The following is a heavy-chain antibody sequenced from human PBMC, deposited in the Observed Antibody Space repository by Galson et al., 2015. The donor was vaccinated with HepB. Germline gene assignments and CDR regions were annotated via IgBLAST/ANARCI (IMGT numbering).Heavy chain of an antibody. D-gene: IGHD3-10*01. CDR2: INAGNGNT. Sequence: SVTVSCKASGSTFTSYAMHWVRQAPGQRLEWMGWINAGNGNTKYSQKFQGRVTITRDTSASTAYMELSSLRSEDTAVYYCARLLINYYGSGSYSTVDYWGQGTLVTVSS. CDR1: GSTFTSYA. V-gene: IGHV1-3*01. J-gene: IGHJ4*02. CDR3: ARLLINYYGSGSYSTVDY.